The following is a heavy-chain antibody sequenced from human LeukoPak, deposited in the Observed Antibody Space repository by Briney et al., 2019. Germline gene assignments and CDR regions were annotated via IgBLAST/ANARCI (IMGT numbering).Heavy chain of an antibody. D-gene: IGHD6-13*01. V-gene: IGHV1-69*04. CDR3: ARDLGAAAGRDFDY. CDR1: GGTFSSYA. CDR2: IIPILGIA. J-gene: IGHJ4*02. Sequence: SVKVSCKASGGTFSSYAISWVRQAPGQGLEWMGRIIPILGIANYAQKFQGRVTITADKSTSTAYMDLSSLRSEDTAVYYCARDLGAAAGRDFDYWGQGTLVTVSS.